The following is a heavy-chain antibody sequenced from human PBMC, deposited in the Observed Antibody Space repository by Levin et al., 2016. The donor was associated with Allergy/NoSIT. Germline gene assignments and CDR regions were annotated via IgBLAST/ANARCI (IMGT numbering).Heavy chain of an antibody. CDR3: ARHHAYMVRGVIPWYFDL. J-gene: IGHJ2*01. D-gene: IGHD3-10*01. V-gene: IGHV4-39*01. Sequence: SETLSLTCTVSGGSISSSSYYWGWIRQPPGKGLEWIGSIYYSGSTYYNPSLKSRVTISVDTSKNQFSLKLSSVTAADTAVYYCARHHAYMVRGVIPWYFDLWGRGTLVTVSS. CDR2: IYYSGST. CDR1: GGSISSSSYY.